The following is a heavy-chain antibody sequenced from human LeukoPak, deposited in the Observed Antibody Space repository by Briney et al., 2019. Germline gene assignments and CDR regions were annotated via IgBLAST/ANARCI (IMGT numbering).Heavy chain of an antibody. CDR2: IYSGGST. D-gene: IGHD6-13*01. V-gene: IGHV3-53*01. CDR1: GFTVSSNY. Sequence: GGSLRLSCAASGFTVSSNYMSWVRQAPGKGLEWVSVIYSGGSTYYADSVKGRFTISRDNSKNTLYLQMNSLRAEDTAVYYCATGPAASPTFGYWGQGTLVTVSS. CDR3: ATGPAASPTFGY. J-gene: IGHJ4*02.